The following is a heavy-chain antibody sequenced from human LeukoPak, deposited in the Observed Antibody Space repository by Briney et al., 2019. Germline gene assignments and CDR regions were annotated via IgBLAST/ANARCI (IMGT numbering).Heavy chain of an antibody. D-gene: IGHD4-17*01. V-gene: IGHV1-18*01. CDR1: GYTFTIYG. CDR3: AREVGYGDYFDY. CDR2: ISAYNGNT. Sequence: ASVKVSFKASGYTFTIYGISWVRQAPGQGLEWMGWISAYNGNTNYAQKLQGRVTMTTDTSTSTAYMELRSLRSDDTAVYYCAREVGYGDYFDYWGQGTLVTVSS. J-gene: IGHJ4*02.